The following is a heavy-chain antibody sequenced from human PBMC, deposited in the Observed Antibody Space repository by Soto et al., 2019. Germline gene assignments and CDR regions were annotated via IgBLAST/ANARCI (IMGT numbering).Heavy chain of an antibody. CDR3: ARQGYSGYVPSWFDP. CDR1: GGSISSSSYY. J-gene: IGHJ5*02. CDR2: IYYSGST. D-gene: IGHD5-12*01. V-gene: IGHV4-39*01. Sequence: SETLSLTCTVSGGSISSSSYYWGWIRQPPGKGLEWIGSIYYSGSTYYNPSLKSRVTISVDTSKNQFSLKLSSVTAADTAVYYCARQGYSGYVPSWFDPWGQGTLVTVS.